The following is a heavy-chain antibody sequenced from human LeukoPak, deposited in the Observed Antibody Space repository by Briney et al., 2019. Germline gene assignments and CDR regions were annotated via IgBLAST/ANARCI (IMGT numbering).Heavy chain of an antibody. V-gene: IGHV4-39*07. Sequence: SETLSLTCTVSGGSISSSSYYWGWIRQPPGKGLEWIGSIYYSGSTYYNPSLKSRVTILVDTSKNQFSLKLSSVTAADTAVYYCAREGGGDYYDSSAYYFDYWGQGTLVTVSS. CDR2: IYYSGST. D-gene: IGHD3-22*01. J-gene: IGHJ4*02. CDR1: GGSISSSSYY. CDR3: AREGGGDYYDSSAYYFDY.